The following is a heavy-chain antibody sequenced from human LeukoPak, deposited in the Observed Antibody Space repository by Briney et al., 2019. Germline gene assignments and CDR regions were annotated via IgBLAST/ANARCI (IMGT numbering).Heavy chain of an antibody. CDR1: GFIVSIYY. V-gene: IGHV3-66*01. J-gene: IGHJ4*02. CDR3: ARVIAVAGTISYHFDY. CDR2: IYSGGST. D-gene: IGHD6-19*01. Sequence: GGPLRLSCGACGFIVSIYYGRGLRQAPGKGLEWVTVIYSGGSTYYADSVKGRFTISRDNSKNTLYLQMNSLRAADTAVYYCARVIAVAGTISYHFDYWGQGTLVTVSS.